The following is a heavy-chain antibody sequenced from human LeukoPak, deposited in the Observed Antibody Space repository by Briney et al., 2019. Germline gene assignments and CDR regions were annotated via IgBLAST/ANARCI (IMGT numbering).Heavy chain of an antibody. CDR1: GVSISSSNSY. CDR3: ARELITMVRGVTSGNWFDP. Sequence: KSSETLSLTCTVSGVSISSSNSYWGWIRQPPGKGLEWIGSIYYSGNTYYNASLKSQVSISIDTSKNQFSLKLSSVTAADTAVYYCARELITMVRGVTSGNWFDPWGQGTLVTVSS. D-gene: IGHD3-10*01. V-gene: IGHV4-39*07. J-gene: IGHJ5*02. CDR2: IYYSGNT.